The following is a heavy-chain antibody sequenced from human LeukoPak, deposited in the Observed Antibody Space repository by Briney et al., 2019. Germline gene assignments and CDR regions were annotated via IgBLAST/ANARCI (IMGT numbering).Heavy chain of an antibody. Sequence: SETLSLTCTVSGGSISSSSYYWGWIRQPPGKGLEWIGSIYYSGSTYYNPSLKSRVTISVDTSKNQFSLKLSSVTAADTAVYYCARNEQVRIGYCSSTSCYGGGFDYWGQGTLVTVSS. CDR3: ARNEQVRIGYCSSTSCYGGGFDY. V-gene: IGHV4-39*01. D-gene: IGHD2-2*01. CDR2: IYYSGST. CDR1: GGSISSSSYY. J-gene: IGHJ4*02.